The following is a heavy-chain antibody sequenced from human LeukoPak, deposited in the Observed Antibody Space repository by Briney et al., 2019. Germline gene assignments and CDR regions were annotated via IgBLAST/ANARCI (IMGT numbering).Heavy chain of an antibody. Sequence: PSETLSLTCAVYGESFSGYYWSWIRQPPGKGLEWIGEINHSGSTNYNPSLKSRVTISVDTSKNQFSLKLSSVTAADTAVYYCARLGSGWYYFDYWGQGTLVTVSS. CDR2: INHSGST. D-gene: IGHD6-19*01. V-gene: IGHV4-34*01. J-gene: IGHJ4*02. CDR3: ARLGSGWYYFDY. CDR1: GESFSGYY.